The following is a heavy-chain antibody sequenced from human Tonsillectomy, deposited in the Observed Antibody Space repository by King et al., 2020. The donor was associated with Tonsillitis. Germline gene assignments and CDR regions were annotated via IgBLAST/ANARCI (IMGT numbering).Heavy chain of an antibody. D-gene: IGHD2-15*01. V-gene: IGHV6-1*01. CDR2: TYYRSKWDK. CDR1: GDSVSSNSAA. J-gene: IGHJ3*02. Sequence: VQLQQSGPGLVKPSQTLSLTCAISGDSVSSNSAAWNWIRQSPSRGLEWLGRTYYRSKWDKDYAVSVRGRITINADTSKNQFSLQLNSVTPEDTAVYFCASGWAFHILGQGTMVTVSS. CDR3: ASGWAFHI.